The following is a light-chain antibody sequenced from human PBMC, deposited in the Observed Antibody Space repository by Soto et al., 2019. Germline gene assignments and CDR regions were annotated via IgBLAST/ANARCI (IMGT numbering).Light chain of an antibody. CDR3: SSYTSSHTPDV. Sequence: QSVLTQPPSVSGSPGQSITISCTGSSSDVGAYNFVSWYQHHPGKAPKLILYEVTTRPSGVSSRFSGSKSGNTASLTISGLQADDEANYYCSSYTSSHTPDVFGTGTKLTVL. J-gene: IGLJ1*01. CDR1: SSDVGAYNF. CDR2: EVT. V-gene: IGLV2-14*01.